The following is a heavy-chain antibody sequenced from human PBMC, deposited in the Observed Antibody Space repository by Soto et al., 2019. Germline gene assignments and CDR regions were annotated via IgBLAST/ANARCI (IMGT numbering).Heavy chain of an antibody. CDR3: AHSLVDTAMAGWGGDYYYGMDV. CDR1: GFSLSTSGVG. CDR2: IYWDDDK. Sequence: QITLKESGPTLVKPTQTLTLTCTFSGFSLSTSGVGVGWIRQPPGKALEWLALIYWDDDKRYSPSLKSRLTITKDTSKNPVVLTMTNMDPVDTATYYCAHSLVDTAMAGWGGDYYYGMDVWGQGTTVTVSS. J-gene: IGHJ6*02. D-gene: IGHD5-18*01. V-gene: IGHV2-5*02.